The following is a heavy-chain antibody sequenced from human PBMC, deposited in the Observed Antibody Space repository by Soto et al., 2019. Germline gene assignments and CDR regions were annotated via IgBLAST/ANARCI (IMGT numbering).Heavy chain of an antibody. CDR1: GFTFNDHF. Sequence: GGSLRLSCAASGFTFNDHFMSWIRQAPGKGLEWVSFISSSGSTISYGDTVKGRFTISRDNAKNSLYLQMNSLRAEDTAVYYCASGRWELFDYWGQGTLVTVSS. CDR3: ASGRWELFDY. D-gene: IGHD1-26*01. V-gene: IGHV3-11*01. J-gene: IGHJ4*02. CDR2: ISSSGSTI.